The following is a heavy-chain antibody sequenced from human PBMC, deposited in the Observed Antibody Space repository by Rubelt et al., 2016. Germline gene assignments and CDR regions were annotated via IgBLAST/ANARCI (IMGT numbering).Heavy chain of an antibody. Sequence: GLEWIGSIYYSGSTNYNPSLKSRVTISVDTSKNQFSLKLSSVTAADTAVYYCAREMLLRGGVDYWGQGTLVTVSS. J-gene: IGHJ4*02. D-gene: IGHD2-8*01. CDR3: AREMLLRGGVDY. V-gene: IGHV4-38-2*02. CDR2: IYYSGST.